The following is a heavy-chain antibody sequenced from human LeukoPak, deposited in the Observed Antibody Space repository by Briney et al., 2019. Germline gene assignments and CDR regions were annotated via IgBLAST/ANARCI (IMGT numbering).Heavy chain of an antibody. CDR2: ISGSGGST. Sequence: PGGSLRLSCAASGFTFSSYAMSWVRQAPGKGLEWVSAISGSGGSTYYADSVKGRFTISRDNSKNTLYLQMNSLRAEDTAVYYCAPKGGRFLEWLLYWGQGTLVTVSS. V-gene: IGHV3-23*01. CDR1: GFTFSSYA. CDR3: APKGGRFLEWLLY. D-gene: IGHD3-3*01. J-gene: IGHJ4*02.